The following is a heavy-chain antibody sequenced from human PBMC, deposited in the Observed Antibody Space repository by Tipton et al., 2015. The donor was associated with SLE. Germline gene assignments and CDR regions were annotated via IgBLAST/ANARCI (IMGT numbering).Heavy chain of an antibody. Sequence: TLSLTCSVSGGFIIGFYWVWIRQPPGRGLEWISYISESGDTKYNPSLTSRVTMSVDTSKNQFSLKLTSLTAADTAIYFCARDGGGDMLDFWGQGALVAVSS. V-gene: IGHV4-59*01. CDR1: GGFIIGFY. CDR3: ARDGGGDMLDF. CDR2: ISESGDT. J-gene: IGHJ4*02. D-gene: IGHD3-3*01.